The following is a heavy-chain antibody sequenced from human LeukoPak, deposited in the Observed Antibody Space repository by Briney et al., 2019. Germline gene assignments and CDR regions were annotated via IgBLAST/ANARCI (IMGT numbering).Heavy chain of an antibody. V-gene: IGHV4-59*01. CDR1: GGSISSYY. J-gene: IGHJ4*02. D-gene: IGHD3-10*01. CDR2: IYYSGST. CDR3: ARVNSITHRPFDY. Sequence: PSETLSLTCTVSGGSISSYYWSWIRQPPGKGLEWIGYIYYSGSTNYNPSLKSRVTISVDTSKNQFSLKLTSVTAADTAVYYCARVNSITHRPFDYWGQGTLVTVS.